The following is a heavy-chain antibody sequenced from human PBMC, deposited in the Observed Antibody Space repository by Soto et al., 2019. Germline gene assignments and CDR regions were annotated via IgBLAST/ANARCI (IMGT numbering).Heavy chain of an antibody. J-gene: IGHJ6*03. CDR2: INRDGSRT. Sequence: EVQLVESGGGLVQPGGSLGLSCAASGFTFSSYWMHWVRQVPGEGLRWVSRINRDGSRTTYADSVKGRITISRDNAKTTVYLQMNSLSADDTAVYYCARIGTGYYYMDVWGKGTTVTVSS. CDR3: ARIGTGYYYMDV. V-gene: IGHV3-74*01. CDR1: GFTFSSYW. D-gene: IGHD1-1*01.